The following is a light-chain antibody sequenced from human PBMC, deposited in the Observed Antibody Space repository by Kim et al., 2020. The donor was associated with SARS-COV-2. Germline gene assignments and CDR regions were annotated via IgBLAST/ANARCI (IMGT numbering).Light chain of an antibody. V-gene: IGLV1-44*01. Sequence: QSLLTQPPSTSGTAGQRVTISCSGSSSNIGSNTVNWYQHLPGTAPKLLIYNNNQRPSGVPVRFSGSKSGTSASLAISGLHSGDEAHYYCATWDDSLIGPVFGGGTQLTVL. CDR3: ATWDDSLIGPV. CDR1: SSNIGSNT. CDR2: NNN. J-gene: IGLJ2*01.